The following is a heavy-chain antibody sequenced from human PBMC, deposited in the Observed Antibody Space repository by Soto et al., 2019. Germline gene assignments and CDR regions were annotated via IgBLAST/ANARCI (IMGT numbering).Heavy chain of an antibody. CDR2: VSYDGSNQ. V-gene: IGHV3-30*18. D-gene: IGHD6-19*01. CDR3: AKGSEQQWLYNPFDN. Sequence: QVQLVESGGGVVQPGRSLRLSCAASGFTFSSYAMHWVRRAPGKGLEWVAVVSYDGSNQYYADSVKGRFTISRDNSKNALSLHMNSLRAEDTAVYYCAKGSEQQWLYNPFDNWGQGTLVTVSS. CDR1: GFTFSSYA. J-gene: IGHJ4*02.